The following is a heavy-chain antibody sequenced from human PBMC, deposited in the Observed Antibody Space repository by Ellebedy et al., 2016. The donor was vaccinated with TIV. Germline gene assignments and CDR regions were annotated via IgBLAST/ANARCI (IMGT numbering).Heavy chain of an antibody. D-gene: IGHD2-21*01. CDR3: AKDPLAYCGGDCYPNWYFDL. CDR1: GFTFSSYA. Sequence: GESLKISXAASGFTFSSYAMSWVRQAPGKGLEWVSAISGSGGSTYYADSVKGRFTISRDNSKNTLYLQMNSLRAEDTAVYYCAKDPLAYCGGDCYPNWYFDLWGRGTLVTVSS. V-gene: IGHV3-23*01. CDR2: ISGSGGST. J-gene: IGHJ2*01.